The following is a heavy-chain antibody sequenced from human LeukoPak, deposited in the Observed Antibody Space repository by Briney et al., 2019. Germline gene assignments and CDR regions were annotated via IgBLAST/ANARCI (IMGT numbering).Heavy chain of an antibody. D-gene: IGHD1-1*01. CDR3: ASRDDTHFDY. CDR2: INHSGST. Sequence: PSETLSLTCAVYGGSFSGYYWSWIRQPPGKGLEWIGEINHSGSTNYNSSLKSRVTISVDTSKNQFSLKLSSVTAADTAVYYCASRDDTHFDYWGQGTLVTVSS. CDR1: GGSFSGYY. V-gene: IGHV4-34*01. J-gene: IGHJ4*02.